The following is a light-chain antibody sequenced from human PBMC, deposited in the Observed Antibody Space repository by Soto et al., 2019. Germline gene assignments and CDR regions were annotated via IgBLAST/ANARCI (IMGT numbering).Light chain of an antibody. CDR2: GTS. V-gene: IGKV3-20*01. CDR3: QQYGSSSLT. CDR1: QSVSSSY. J-gene: IGKJ1*01. Sequence: EIVLTQSPGTLSLSPGERATLSCRASQSVSSSYLAWYQQKPGQAPRLLIYGTSSRATAIPDRFSGSGSGTDFTLTISRLEPEDFAVYYCQQYGSSSLTFGQGTKVDIK.